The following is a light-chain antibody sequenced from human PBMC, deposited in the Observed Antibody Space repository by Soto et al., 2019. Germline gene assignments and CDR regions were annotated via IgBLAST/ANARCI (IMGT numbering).Light chain of an antibody. CDR3: QQYGSSGRT. CDR1: QSVSSNY. CDR2: GAS. V-gene: IGKV3-20*01. J-gene: IGKJ1*01. Sequence: EIVLTQSPGTLSLSPGERASLSCRTSQSVSSNYLAWYQQKPGQAPRLLIYGASSRATGIPARFSGSGSGTDFTLTISRLEPEDFAVYYCQQYGSSGRTFGQGTKVDIK.